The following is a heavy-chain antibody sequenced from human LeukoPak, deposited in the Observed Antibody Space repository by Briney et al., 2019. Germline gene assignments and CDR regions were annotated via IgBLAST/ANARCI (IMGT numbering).Heavy chain of an antibody. CDR1: SGSISSGSYY. V-gene: IGHV4-39*01. CDR3: ASGLGPFDY. Sequence: PSETLSLTCTVSSGSISSGSYYWGWIRQPPGKGLEWIGTIYYSGSTYYNPSRKSRVTISVDTSKNQFSLKLSSVTAADTAVSYCASGLGPFDYWGQGTLVTVSS. CDR2: IYYSGST. J-gene: IGHJ4*02. D-gene: IGHD3/OR15-3a*01.